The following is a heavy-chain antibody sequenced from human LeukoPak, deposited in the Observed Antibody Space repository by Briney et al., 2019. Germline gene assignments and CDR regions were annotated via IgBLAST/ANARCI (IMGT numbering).Heavy chain of an antibody. CDR3: ARARQWLGGMDV. CDR1: GFTVSSNY. Sequence: GGSLRLSCAAFGFTVSSNYMNWVRQAPGKGLEWVSLIYSGGSTYYADSVKGRFTISRDNSKNTLYLQMNSLRAEDTAVYYCARARQWLGGMDVWGQGTTVTVSS. V-gene: IGHV3-66*01. D-gene: IGHD6-19*01. CDR2: IYSGGST. J-gene: IGHJ6*02.